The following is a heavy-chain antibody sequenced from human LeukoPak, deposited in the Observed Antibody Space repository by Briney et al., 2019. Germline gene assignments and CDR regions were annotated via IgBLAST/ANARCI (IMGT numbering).Heavy chain of an antibody. D-gene: IGHD1-26*01. Sequence: GGSLRLSCTASGFTFGDYAMTWVRQAPGKGLEWVSAVSGSGAIAYYTDSVKSRFTISRDNSKNTLYLQMSSLTAKDTAVYYCAKDRSIGTYYTFDSWGQGTLVTVSS. J-gene: IGHJ4*02. V-gene: IGHV3-23*01. CDR3: AKDRSIGTYYTFDS. CDR1: GFTFGDYA. CDR2: VSGSGAIA.